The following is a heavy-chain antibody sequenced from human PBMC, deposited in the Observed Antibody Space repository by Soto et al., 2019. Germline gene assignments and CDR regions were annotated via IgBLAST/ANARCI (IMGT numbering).Heavy chain of an antibody. CDR2: ISQTGRT. Sequence: SSETLSLTCAVSGGSFSGYFCNWIRQTPGKGLEWIGEISQTGRTNYNPSLKTRVTISVDTSKTQFSLNVTSVTDADSGVYYCARGYGYFRQWGQGALVTVSS. CDR1: GGSFSGYF. V-gene: IGHV4-34*01. D-gene: IGHD3-22*01. CDR3: ARGYGYFRQ. J-gene: IGHJ4*02.